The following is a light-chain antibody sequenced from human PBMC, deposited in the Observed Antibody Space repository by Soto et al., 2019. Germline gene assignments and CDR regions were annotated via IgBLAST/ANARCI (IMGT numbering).Light chain of an antibody. CDR1: QSVSSSY. Sequence: EIVLTQSPGTLSLSPGERATLSCRASQSVSSSYLAWYQQKPGQAPRLLIYGASSMATGIPDRFSGSGSGTDFTLTISRLEPEDFAVYYCHQYDNSPLTFGQGTTVEIK. V-gene: IGKV3-20*01. CDR3: HQYDNSPLT. J-gene: IGKJ1*01. CDR2: GAS.